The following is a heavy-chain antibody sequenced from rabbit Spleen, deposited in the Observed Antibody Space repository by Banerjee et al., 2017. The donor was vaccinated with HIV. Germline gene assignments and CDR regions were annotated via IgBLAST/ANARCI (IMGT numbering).Heavy chain of an antibody. CDR2: INAGGGT. V-gene: IGHV1S40*01. CDR3: ARGISDSGGRLNL. J-gene: IGHJ4*01. CDR1: GFSFSSSYY. D-gene: IGHD1-1*01. Sequence: QSLEESGGDLVKPGASLTLTCTASGFSFSSSYYMCWVRQAPGKGLEWIACINAGGGTYYASWVNGRFTISKTSTTVTLQMTSLTAADTATHFCARGISDSGGRLNLWGQGTLVTVS.